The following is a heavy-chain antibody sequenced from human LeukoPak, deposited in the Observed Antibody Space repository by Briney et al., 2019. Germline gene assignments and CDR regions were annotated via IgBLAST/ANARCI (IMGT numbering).Heavy chain of an antibody. D-gene: IGHD3-22*01. CDR1: GGSISNYY. V-gene: IGHV4-59*01. Sequence: SETLSLTCTVSGGSISNYYWTWIRQPPGKGLEWIVYIYYSGSTNYNPSLKSRATISVDTSKNQFSLKLSSVTDADTAVYYCARSSVHYYYYNYYMDVWGKGTTVTVSS. CDR3: ARSSVHYYYYNYYMDV. J-gene: IGHJ6*03. CDR2: IYYSGST.